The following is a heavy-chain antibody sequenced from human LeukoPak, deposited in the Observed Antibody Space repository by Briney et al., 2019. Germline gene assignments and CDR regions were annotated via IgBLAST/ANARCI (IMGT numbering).Heavy chain of an antibody. D-gene: IGHD6-6*01. CDR2: INHSGST. V-gene: IGHV4-34*01. CDR1: GGSFSGYY. CDR3: ARGSSSSARSFDY. J-gene: IGHJ4*02. Sequence: PSETLSLTCAVYGGSFSGYYWSWIRQPPGKGLEWIGEINHSGSTNYNPSLKSRVTISVDTSKNQFSLKLSSVTAADTAVYYCARGSSSSARSFDYWGQGTLVTVSS.